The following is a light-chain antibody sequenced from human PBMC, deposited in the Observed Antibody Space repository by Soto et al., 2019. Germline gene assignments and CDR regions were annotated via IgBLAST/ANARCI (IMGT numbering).Light chain of an antibody. CDR2: NVP. CDR1: QRVSTW. CDR3: QQYSLYLWT. V-gene: IGKV1-5*01. J-gene: IGKJ1*01. Sequence: DIQMTQSPSTLSASVGDRVTITCRASQRVSTWLAWYQQKPGKAPKALIYNVPSLESGVPSRFGGSGSGTAVALTVSTLQADDFATYYCQQYSLYLWTFGQGTQVEIK.